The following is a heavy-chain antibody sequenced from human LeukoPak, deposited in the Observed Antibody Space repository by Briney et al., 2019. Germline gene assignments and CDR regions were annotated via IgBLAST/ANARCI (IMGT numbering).Heavy chain of an antibody. Sequence: SPTLSLTCAISGDSVSINSAAWNWIRQSPSRGLEWLGRTYYRSKWYNHYAVSVKSRITINPDTSKNQFSLQLDSVTPEDTAVYYCARGGIWSKWVVAFDIWGQGTMVTVSS. CDR3: ARGGIWSKWVVAFDI. D-gene: IGHD1-26*01. J-gene: IGHJ3*02. V-gene: IGHV6-1*01. CDR1: GDSVSINSAA. CDR2: TYYRSKWYN.